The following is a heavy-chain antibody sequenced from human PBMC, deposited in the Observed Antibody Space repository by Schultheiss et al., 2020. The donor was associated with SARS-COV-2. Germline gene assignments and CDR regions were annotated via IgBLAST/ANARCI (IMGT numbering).Heavy chain of an antibody. CDR1: GFTVSSNY. D-gene: IGHD3-10*01. J-gene: IGHJ4*02. V-gene: IGHV3-66*02. CDR2: ISGSGGST. Sequence: GGSLRLSCAASGFTVSSNYMSWVRQAPGKGLEWVSAISGSGGSTYYADSVKGRFTISRDNSKNTLYLQMNSLRAEDTAVYYCARHSYGSGSYYTGPLDYWGQGTLVTVSS. CDR3: ARHSYGSGSYYTGPLDY.